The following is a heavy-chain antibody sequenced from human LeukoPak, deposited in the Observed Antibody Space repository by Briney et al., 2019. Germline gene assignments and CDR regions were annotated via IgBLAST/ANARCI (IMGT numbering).Heavy chain of an antibody. CDR3: ASPGPTGG. D-gene: IGHD1-1*01. V-gene: IGHV4-39*01. CDR1: GGSISSYY. Sequence: SETLSLTCTVSGGSISSYYWSWIRQPPGKGLEWIGSIYYSGSTYYNPSLKSRVTISVDTSKNQFSLKLSSVTAADTAVYYCASPGPTGGWGQGTLVTVSS. J-gene: IGHJ4*02. CDR2: IYYSGST.